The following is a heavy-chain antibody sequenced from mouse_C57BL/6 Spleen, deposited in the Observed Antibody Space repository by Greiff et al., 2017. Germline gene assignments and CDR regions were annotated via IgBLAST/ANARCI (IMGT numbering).Heavy chain of an antibody. CDR2: IDPSDSYT. CDR3: ARRGILSQYYFDY. V-gene: IGHV1-59*01. D-gene: IGHD1-1*02. Sequence: VQLQQPGAELVRPGTSVKLSCKASGYTFTSYWMHWVKQRPGQGLEWIGVIDPSDSYTNYNQKFKGKATLTVDTSSSTAYMQLSSLTSEDSAVYYCARRGILSQYYFDYWGQGTTLTVSS. CDR1: GYTFTSYW. J-gene: IGHJ2*01.